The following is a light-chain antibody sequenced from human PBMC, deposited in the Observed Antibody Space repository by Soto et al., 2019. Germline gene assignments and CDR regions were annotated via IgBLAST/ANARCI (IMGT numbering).Light chain of an antibody. CDR2: DAS. Sequence: DIQMTQSPSTLSASVGDRVAIACRASQSIGTWLAWYQQKPGKAPKLLIYDASTLETGVPSRFSGSGSGTEFTLTITSLQPEDFATYYCQHYNSDSGTFGQGTKVEIK. CDR1: QSIGTW. CDR3: QHYNSDSGT. V-gene: IGKV1-5*01. J-gene: IGKJ1*01.